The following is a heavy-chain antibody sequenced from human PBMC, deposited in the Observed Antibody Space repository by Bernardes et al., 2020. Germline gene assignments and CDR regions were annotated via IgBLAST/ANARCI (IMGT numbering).Heavy chain of an antibody. D-gene: IGHD4-17*01. CDR3: ATDPRTTVIGYYYGMDV. J-gene: IGHJ6*02. CDR1: GYTLTELS. Sequence: ASVKVSCKVSGYTLTELSMHWVRQAPGKGLEWMGGFDPEDGETIYAQKFQGRVTMTEDTSTDTAYMELSSLRSEDTAVYYCATDPRTTVIGYYYGMDVWGQGTTVTVSS. V-gene: IGHV1-24*01. CDR2: FDPEDGET.